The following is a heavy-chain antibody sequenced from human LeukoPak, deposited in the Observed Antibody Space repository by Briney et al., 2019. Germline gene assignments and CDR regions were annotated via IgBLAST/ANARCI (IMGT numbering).Heavy chain of an antibody. J-gene: IGHJ4*02. Sequence: ASVKVSCKASGYTFSSYYIHWVRQAPGQGLAWMGIINLSAGSTSYAQRFQGRVTMTRDTSISTAYMELSRLRSDDTAVYYCARSLYSGSYYRFGYWGQGTLVTVSS. V-gene: IGHV1-46*01. CDR3: ARSLYSGSYYRFGY. CDR1: GYTFSSYY. CDR2: INLSAGST. D-gene: IGHD1-26*01.